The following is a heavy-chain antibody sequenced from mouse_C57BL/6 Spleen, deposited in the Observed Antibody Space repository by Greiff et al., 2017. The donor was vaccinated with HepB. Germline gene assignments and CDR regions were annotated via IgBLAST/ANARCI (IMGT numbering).Heavy chain of an antibody. CDR3: ARDGFLLLRVAMDY. D-gene: IGHD1-1*01. CDR1: GFTFSSYA. J-gene: IGHJ4*01. CDR2: ISDGGSYT. V-gene: IGHV5-4*01. Sequence: EVQRVESGGGLVKPGGSLKLSCAASGFTFSSYAMSWVRQTPEKRLEWVATISDGGSYTYYPDNVKGRFTISRDNAKNNLYLQMSHLKSEDTAMYYCARDGFLLLRVAMDYWGQGTSVTVSS.